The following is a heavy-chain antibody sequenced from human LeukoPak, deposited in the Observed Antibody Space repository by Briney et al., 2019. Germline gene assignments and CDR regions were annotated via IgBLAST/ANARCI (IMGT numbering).Heavy chain of an antibody. D-gene: IGHD6-13*01. Sequence: GGSLRLSCAASGFTFSNAWMSWVRQAPGKGLEWVGRIKSKTDGGATDYAAPVKGRFTISRDDSKNTLYLRMNSLKTEDTAVYYCTTGLAAAGDHDAFDIWGQGTMVTVSS. CDR1: GFTFSNAW. CDR3: TTGLAAAGDHDAFDI. J-gene: IGHJ3*02. CDR2: IKSKTDGGAT. V-gene: IGHV3-15*01.